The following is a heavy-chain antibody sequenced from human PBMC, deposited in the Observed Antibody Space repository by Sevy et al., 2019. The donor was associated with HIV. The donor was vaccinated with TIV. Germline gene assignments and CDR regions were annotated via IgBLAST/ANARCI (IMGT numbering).Heavy chain of an antibody. V-gene: IGHV3-30-3*01. CDR3: ARDTKTHRSSCCMGLFRCYYYGMDV. D-gene: IGHD6-13*01. CDR2: ISYDGSNK. J-gene: IGHJ6*02. CDR1: GFTFSSYA. Sequence: GGSLRLSCAASGFTFSSYAMHWVRQAPGKGLEWVAVISYDGSNKYYADSVKGRFTISRDNSKNTLYLQMNSLRAEDTAVYYCARDTKTHRSSCCMGLFRCYYYGMDVWGQGTTVTVSS.